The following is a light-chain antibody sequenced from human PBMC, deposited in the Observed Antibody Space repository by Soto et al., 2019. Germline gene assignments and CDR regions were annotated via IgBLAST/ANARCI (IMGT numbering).Light chain of an antibody. CDR2: DAS. J-gene: IGKJ1*01. Sequence: DIQMTQSPSTRSASVGDRVTITCRPSQNVGKWLAWYQQKPGQPPKLLIYDASTLESGVPSRFSGSGSGTEFPLTKSRLQPEDFGTYYCQQCYMGWTFGQGTKVDSK. V-gene: IGKV1-5*01. CDR1: QNVGKW. CDR3: QQCYMGWT.